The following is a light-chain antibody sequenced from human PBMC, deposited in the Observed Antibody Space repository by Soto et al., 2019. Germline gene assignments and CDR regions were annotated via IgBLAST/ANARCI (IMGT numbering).Light chain of an antibody. CDR1: SNDIGGYNY. V-gene: IGLV2-14*01. J-gene: IGLJ3*02. CDR3: TSYTSSSTLV. CDR2: EVS. Sequence: QSALTQPASVSGSPGQSITISCTGSSNDIGGYNYVSWYQHHPGKAPKLMIYEVSNRPSGISNRFSGSKSGNTASLTISGLQAEDEADYYCTSYTSSSTLVFGGGTQLTVL.